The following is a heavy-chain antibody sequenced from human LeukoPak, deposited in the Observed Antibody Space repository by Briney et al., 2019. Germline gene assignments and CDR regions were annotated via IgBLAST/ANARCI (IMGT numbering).Heavy chain of an antibody. V-gene: IGHV3-74*03. J-gene: IGHJ5*02. D-gene: IGHD1-26*01. Sequence: GGSLRLSCAASGFTFSSYWMHWVRQAPGKGLVWVSRINTDESSATYADSVKGRFTISRDNAKNSLYLQMSSLRAEDTAVYYCARVGWELNHWGQGTLVTVSS. CDR3: ARVGWELNH. CDR1: GFTFSSYW. CDR2: INTDESSA.